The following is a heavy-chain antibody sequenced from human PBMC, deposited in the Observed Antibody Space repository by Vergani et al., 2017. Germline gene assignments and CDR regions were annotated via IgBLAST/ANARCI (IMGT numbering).Heavy chain of an antibody. Sequence: QVQLVQSGAEVQKPGASVKVSCKASGYTFTGYYMHWVRQAPGQGLEWMGWINPNSGGTNYAQKFQGRVTMTRDTSISTAYMELSSLRSEDTAVYYCARDGTRSWYEYYFDYWGQGTLVTVSS. D-gene: IGHD6-13*01. CDR1: GYTFTGYY. CDR3: ARDGTRSWYEYYFDY. V-gene: IGHV1-2*02. CDR2: INPNSGGT. J-gene: IGHJ4*02.